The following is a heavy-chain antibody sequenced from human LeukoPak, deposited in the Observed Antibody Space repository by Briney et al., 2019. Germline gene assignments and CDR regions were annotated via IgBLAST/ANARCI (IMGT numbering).Heavy chain of an antibody. Sequence: GGSLRLSCAASGFTFSSYSMNWVRQAPGKGLEWVSSISSSSSYIYYADSVKGRFTISRDNAKNSLYLQMNSLRAEDTAVYYCARDPLEGYCSSTSCLFFDYWGQGTLVIVSS. CDR1: GFTFSSYS. J-gene: IGHJ4*02. CDR3: ARDPLEGYCSSTSCLFFDY. D-gene: IGHD2-2*01. V-gene: IGHV3-21*01. CDR2: ISSSSSYI.